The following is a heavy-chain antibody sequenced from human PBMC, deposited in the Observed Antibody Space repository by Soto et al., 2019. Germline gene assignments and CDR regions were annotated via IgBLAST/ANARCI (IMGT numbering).Heavy chain of an antibody. CDR3: ARDDYYDSSGYYDFDY. V-gene: IGHV1-69*13. CDR2: IIPIFGTT. J-gene: IGHJ4*02. CDR1: GGTLSSYA. Sequence: SVRVSCKASGGTLSSYAISWVRRAPGQGLEWMGGIIPIFGTTNYAQKFQGRVTITADASTSTAYMELRSLRSDDTAVYYCARDDYYDSSGYYDFDYWGQG. D-gene: IGHD3-22*01.